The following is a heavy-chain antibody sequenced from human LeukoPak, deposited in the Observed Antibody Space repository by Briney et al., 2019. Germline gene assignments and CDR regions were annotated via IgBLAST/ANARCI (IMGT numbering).Heavy chain of an antibody. V-gene: IGHV3-30*03. CDR3: ARGDYYDSSGYAPYYFDY. CDR2: ISFDVSNK. J-gene: IGHJ4*02. D-gene: IGHD3-22*01. CDR1: GFTFSTYG. Sequence: PGRSLRLSCAASGFTFSTYGMHWVRQAPGKGLEWVAVISFDVSNKDYADSVKGRFTISRDNSKNTLYLQMNSLRAEDTAVYYCARGDYYDSSGYAPYYFDYWGQGTLVTVSS.